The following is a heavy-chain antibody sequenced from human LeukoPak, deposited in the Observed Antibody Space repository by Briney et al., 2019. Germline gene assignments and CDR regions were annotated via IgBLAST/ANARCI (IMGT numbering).Heavy chain of an antibody. Sequence: GASVKVSCKASGGTFSSYAISWVRQAPGQGLEWMGRIIPILGIANYAQKSQGGVTITADKSTSTAYLELSSLRSEDTAVYYCARNPGTPDPFDIWGQGTMVTVSS. V-gene: IGHV1-69*04. D-gene: IGHD1-1*01. CDR3: ARNPGTPDPFDI. CDR1: GGTFSSYA. CDR2: IIPILGIA. J-gene: IGHJ3*02.